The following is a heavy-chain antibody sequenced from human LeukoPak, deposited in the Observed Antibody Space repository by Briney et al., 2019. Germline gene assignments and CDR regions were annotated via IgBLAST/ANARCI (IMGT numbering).Heavy chain of an antibody. CDR3: ARDRRYYYDSSGYGPQGY. V-gene: IGHV1-18*01. J-gene: IGHJ4*02. CDR2: ISAYNGNT. D-gene: IGHD3-22*01. Sequence: ASVKVSCKASGYTFTSYGISWVRQAPGQGLEWMGWISAYNGNTNYAQKLQGRVTMTTDTSTRRAYMELRSLRSDDTAVYYCARDRRYYYDSSGYGPQGYWGQGTLVTVSS. CDR1: GYTFTSYG.